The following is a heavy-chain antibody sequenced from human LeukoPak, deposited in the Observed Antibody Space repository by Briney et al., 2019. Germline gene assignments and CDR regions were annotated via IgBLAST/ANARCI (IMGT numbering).Heavy chain of an antibody. J-gene: IGHJ4*02. Sequence: GGSLRLSCAASGFTFSSYGMHWVRQAPGKGLEWVAVISYDGSNKYYADSVKGRFTISRDNSKNTLYLQMNSLRAEDTAVYYCARSYCSSTSCSTFDYWGQGTLVTVSS. V-gene: IGHV3-30*03. CDR1: GFTFSSYG. CDR3: ARSYCSSTSCSTFDY. CDR2: ISYDGSNK. D-gene: IGHD2-2*02.